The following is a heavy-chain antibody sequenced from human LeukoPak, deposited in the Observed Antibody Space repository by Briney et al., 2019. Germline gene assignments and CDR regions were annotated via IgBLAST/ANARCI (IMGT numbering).Heavy chain of an antibody. CDR1: GGSISNYY. CDR2: IYTSGST. D-gene: IGHD2-2*01. CDR3: ARSRCSSISCASRGAFDI. J-gene: IGHJ3*02. Sequence: KPSETLSLTCNVSGGSISNYYWSWIRQPAGKGLELIGRIYTSGSTNYNPSLKSRVTMSVDTSKNQFSLKLSSVTAADTAVYYCARSRCSSISCASRGAFDIWGQGTMVTVPS. V-gene: IGHV4-4*07.